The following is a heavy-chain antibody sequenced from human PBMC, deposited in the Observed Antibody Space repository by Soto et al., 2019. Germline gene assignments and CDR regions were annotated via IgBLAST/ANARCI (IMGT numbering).Heavy chain of an antibody. CDR1: GGSISSGGYY. V-gene: IGHV4-31*03. CDR3: ARDELNEVGATTVPGDY. Sequence: PSETLSLTCTVSGGSISSGGYYWSWIRQHPGKGLEWIGYIYYSGSTYYNPSLKSRVTISVDTSKNQFSLKLSSVTAADTAVYYCARDELNEVGATTVPGDYWGQGTLVTVSS. J-gene: IGHJ4*02. D-gene: IGHD1-26*01. CDR2: IYYSGST.